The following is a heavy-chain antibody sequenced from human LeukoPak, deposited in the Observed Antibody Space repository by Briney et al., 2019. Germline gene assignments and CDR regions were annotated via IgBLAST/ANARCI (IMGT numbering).Heavy chain of an antibody. J-gene: IGHJ2*01. D-gene: IGHD2-21*02. CDR1: GFSVRTNY. CDR2: MSATGSDI. Sequence: PGGSLRLSCVASGFSVRTNYMSWVRPAPGKGLQWVSTMSATGSDIHHADSVKGRFTISRDNSKNTLYLQMNSLRAEDTAVYYCAKDLVTWASGNWYFDLWGRGTLVTVSS. CDR3: AKDLVTWASGNWYFDL. V-gene: IGHV3-23*01.